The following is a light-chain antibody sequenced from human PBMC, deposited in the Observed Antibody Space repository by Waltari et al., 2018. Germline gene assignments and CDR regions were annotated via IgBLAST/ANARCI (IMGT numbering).Light chain of an antibody. CDR1: QSVLYSSNNKNY. CDR2: WAS. J-gene: IGKJ2*01. Sequence: DIVMTQSPDPLAVSLGERAPLNCKSSQSVLYSSNNKNYLAWYQQKPGQPPKLLIYWASTRESGVPDRFSGSGSGTDFTLTISSLQAEDVAVYYCQQCYLTPYTFGQGTNLEIK. V-gene: IGKV4-1*01. CDR3: QQCYLTPYT.